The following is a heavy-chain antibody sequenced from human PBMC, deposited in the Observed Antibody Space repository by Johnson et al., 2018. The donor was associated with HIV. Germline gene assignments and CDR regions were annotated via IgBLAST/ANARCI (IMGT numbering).Heavy chain of an antibody. V-gene: IGHV3-23*04. D-gene: IGHD2-21*02. CDR3: ARWIRCGGCYCYDVFDI. CDR1: GVTFSSSA. J-gene: IGHJ3*02. CDR2: ISGSGGST. Sequence: VQLVESGGGLIQPGGSLRLSCAVSGVTFSSSAMSWVRQAPGKGLEWVSGISGSGGSTYYADSVKGRFTISRDNSKNTLYLQMKSLRAEDTAVYYCARWIRCGGCYCYDVFDIWGQGTVVTVSS.